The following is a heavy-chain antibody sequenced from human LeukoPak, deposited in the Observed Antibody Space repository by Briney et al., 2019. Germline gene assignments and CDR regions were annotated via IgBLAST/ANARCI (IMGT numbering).Heavy chain of an antibody. CDR2: VNGVSGKA. CDR3: ARAREGYDY. CDR1: GYPFRSYG. J-gene: IGHJ4*02. Sequence: GASVKVCCKPSGYPFRSYGIAWVRQAPGQGLEWMGWVNGVSGKAKYAQKFQDRVTMTTDSSTVYLEVKSLRSDDTAVYYCARAREGYDYWGLGTLVTVSS. D-gene: IGHD1-26*01. V-gene: IGHV1-18*01.